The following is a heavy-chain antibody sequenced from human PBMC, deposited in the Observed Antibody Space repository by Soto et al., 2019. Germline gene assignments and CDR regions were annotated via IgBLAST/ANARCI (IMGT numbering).Heavy chain of an antibody. Sequence: QVQLRQSGPRLARPSGTLSLTCVVSGDSISSTHWWTWVRQTPGTGLEWIGEVYHTGSTKYNPSLKTRVTISLDKSNNQFSLKLKSLTAADTAVYYCATLPPRIVVTILPIPSWGQGTQVTVSS. D-gene: IGHD2-21*01. V-gene: IGHV4-4*02. CDR1: GDSISSTHW. J-gene: IGHJ4*02. CDR2: VYHTGST. CDR3: ATLPPRIVVTILPIPS.